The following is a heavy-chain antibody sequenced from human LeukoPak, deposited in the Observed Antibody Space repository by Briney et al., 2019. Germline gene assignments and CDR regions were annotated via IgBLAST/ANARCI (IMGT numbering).Heavy chain of an antibody. D-gene: IGHD6-6*01. Sequence: PSETLSLTCDVSGGSISSSNWWSWVRQPPRKGLEWIGEIYHSGSTYSNPSLQSRVTISVDKSKNHFSLRLTSVTAADTAVYYCARTSAEYSNSWIDSWGQGTLVIVSS. V-gene: IGHV4-4*02. CDR2: IYHSGST. CDR3: ARTSAEYSNSWIDS. CDR1: GGSISSSNW. J-gene: IGHJ5*01.